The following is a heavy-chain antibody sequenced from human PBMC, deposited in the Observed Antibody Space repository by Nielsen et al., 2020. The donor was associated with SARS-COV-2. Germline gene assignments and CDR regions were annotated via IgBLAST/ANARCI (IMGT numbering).Heavy chain of an antibody. V-gene: IGHV3-23*01. CDR2: ISGSGGST. D-gene: IGHD3-16*01. CDR3: AKDMGGRDRVY. J-gene: IGHJ4*02. CDR1: GFTFSSYA. Sequence: GESLKISCAASGFTFSSYAMSWVRQAPGKGLEWVSAISGSGGSTYYADSVKGRFTISRDNSKNTLYLQMNSLRAEGTALYYCAKDMGGRDRVYWGQGTLVTVSS.